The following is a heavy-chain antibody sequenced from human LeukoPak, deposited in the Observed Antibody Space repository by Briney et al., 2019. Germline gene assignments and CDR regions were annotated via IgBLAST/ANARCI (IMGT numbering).Heavy chain of an antibody. D-gene: IGHD1-26*01. V-gene: IGHV3-23*01. CDR2: ISESGGST. Sequence: PGGSLRLSCVVSGFTFSTSAMSWVRQAPGKGLEWVSGISESGGSTYYADSVKGRFTISRDNSKNTLYLQMNSLRAEDTAVYYCARRESTPPDNWGQGTLVTVSS. J-gene: IGHJ4*02. CDR1: GFTFSTSA. CDR3: ARRESTPPDN.